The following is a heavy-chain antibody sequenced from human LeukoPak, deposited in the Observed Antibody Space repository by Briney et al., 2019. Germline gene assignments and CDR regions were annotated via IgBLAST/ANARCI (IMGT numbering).Heavy chain of an antibody. D-gene: IGHD1-26*01. CDR2: ISPSGITT. J-gene: IGHJ4*02. CDR3: ARAYTGSFSGTLDY. CDR1: GFTFSDYY. V-gene: IGHV3-11*04. Sequence: PGGSLRLSCAASGFTFSDYYLTWIRQAPGKGLEWVSYISPSGITTYYTDSVKGRFTISRDNAKNSLSLQINSLRVEDTAVYYCARAYTGSFSGTLDYWGRGTLVTVSS.